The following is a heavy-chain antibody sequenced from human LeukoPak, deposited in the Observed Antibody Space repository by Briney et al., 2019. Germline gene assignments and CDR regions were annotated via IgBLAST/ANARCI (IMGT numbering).Heavy chain of an antibody. CDR2: ISGSGGST. J-gene: IGHJ4*02. CDR3: AKDAPVNIVVVPAANS. Sequence: GGSLRLSCAASGFTFSSYAMSWVRQAPGKGLEWVSAISGSGGSTYYADSVKGRFTVSRDNSKNTLYLQMNSLRAEDTAVYYCAKDAPVNIVVVPAANSWGQGTLVTVSS. CDR1: GFTFSSYA. D-gene: IGHD2-2*01. V-gene: IGHV3-23*01.